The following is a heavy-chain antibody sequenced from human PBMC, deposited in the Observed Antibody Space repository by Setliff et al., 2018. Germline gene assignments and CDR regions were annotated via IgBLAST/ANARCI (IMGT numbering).Heavy chain of an antibody. CDR2: INGYNGNT. CDR1: GYEFNNYG. V-gene: IGHV1-18*01. Sequence: ASVKVSCKASGYEFNNYGIAWVRQAPGQGLEWMGWINGYNGNTFYAPKLQGRLTMTKDASTATAYMELRSLRSDDTAIYFCSRLVRYCTTTTCQTLSGAEHWGQGTLVTVSS. J-gene: IGHJ4*02. D-gene: IGHD2-8*01. CDR3: SRLVRYCTTTTCQTLSGAEH.